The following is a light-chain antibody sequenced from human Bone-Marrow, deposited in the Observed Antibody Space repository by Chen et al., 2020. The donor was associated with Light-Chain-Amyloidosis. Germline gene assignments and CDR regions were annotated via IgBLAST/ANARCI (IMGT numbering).Light chain of an antibody. Sequence: DFVMTQSPDSLAVSLGERATINCKSSQSILYSSNNRNYLAWYQQKPGQPPKLLISWASTRESGVPDRFSGSGSGTDFTLPISSLQAADVAVYYCQQYSGAPYTFGQGTKLEIK. J-gene: IGKJ2*01. V-gene: IGKV4-1*01. CDR3: QQYSGAPYT. CDR2: WAS. CDR1: QSILYSSNNRNY.